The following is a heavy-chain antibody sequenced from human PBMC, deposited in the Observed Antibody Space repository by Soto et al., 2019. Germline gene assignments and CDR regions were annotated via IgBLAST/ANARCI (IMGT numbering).Heavy chain of an antibody. D-gene: IGHD2-2*02. J-gene: IGHJ4*02. V-gene: IGHV3-15*01. CDR1: GFAFSDAW. CDR2: IISKSHGGTT. Sequence: EVQLVESGGGLVKPGGSLRLSCAASGFAFSDAWMSWVRQTPGKGLEWVGRIISKSHGGTTDYTAPVKDRFIVSRDDSNITPYLQICSLNTDDTAVYYCAAGTDHTDFEYGGQGTPVTVSS. CDR3: AAGTDHTDFEY.